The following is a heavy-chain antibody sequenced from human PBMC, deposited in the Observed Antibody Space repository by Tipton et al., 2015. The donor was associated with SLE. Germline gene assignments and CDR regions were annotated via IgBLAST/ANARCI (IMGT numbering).Heavy chain of an antibody. D-gene: IGHD6-13*01. Sequence: TLSLTCTVSGGSIFSHYWSWIRQTPERGLEWIGYVFYTGETYYAPSLKNRVTISADTSRSQVSLNLRSVTAADTAVYYCARGLRADSTSHFDHWGPGTLVTVS. V-gene: IGHV4-59*11. CDR3: ARGLRADSTSHFDH. J-gene: IGHJ4*02. CDR2: VFYTGET. CDR1: GGSIFSHY.